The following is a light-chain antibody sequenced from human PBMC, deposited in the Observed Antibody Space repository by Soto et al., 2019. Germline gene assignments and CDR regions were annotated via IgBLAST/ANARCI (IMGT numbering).Light chain of an antibody. CDR2: GAS. CDR1: QSVSSTF. CDR3: QQYASSVT. Sequence: EIVLTQSPGSLSLSPGERATLSCRASQSVSSTFFAWYQLTPGQAPRLLIYGASNRATGIPDRFSGSGSGTDFTLNISRLEPEDFAVYYCQQYASSVTFGQGTKVEIK. V-gene: IGKV3-20*01. J-gene: IGKJ1*01.